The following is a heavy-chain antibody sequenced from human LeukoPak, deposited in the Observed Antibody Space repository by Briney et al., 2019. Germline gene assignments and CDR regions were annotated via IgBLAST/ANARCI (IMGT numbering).Heavy chain of an antibody. D-gene: IGHD3-10*01. CDR2: IKEDGGEG. CDR1: GFTFSSYW. Sequence: GGSLRLSCAASGFTFSSYWMTWVRQAPGKGLEWVANIKEDGGEGYYVDSVKGRFTVSRDNAKNSLYLQLTSLRAEDTAVYYCARDQYYYGSGSYSLDYWGQGTLVTVSS. J-gene: IGHJ4*02. V-gene: IGHV3-7*01. CDR3: ARDQYYYGSGSYSLDY.